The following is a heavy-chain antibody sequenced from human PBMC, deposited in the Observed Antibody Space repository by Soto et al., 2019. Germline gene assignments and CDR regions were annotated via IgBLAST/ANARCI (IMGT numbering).Heavy chain of an antibody. CDR3: ARGSARWRNWFDP. CDR2: INHSGSA. D-gene: IGHD6-6*01. Sequence: SETLSLTCAVYGGSFSGDYWRWIRQPPGKGLEWIGEINHSGSANYNPSLKSRVTISVDTSKNQFSLKLSSVTAADTAVYYCARGSARWRNWFDPWGQGTLVNVSS. J-gene: IGHJ5*02. CDR1: GGSFSGDY. V-gene: IGHV4-34*01.